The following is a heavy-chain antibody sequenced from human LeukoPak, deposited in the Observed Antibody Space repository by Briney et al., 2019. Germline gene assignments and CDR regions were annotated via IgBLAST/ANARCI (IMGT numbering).Heavy chain of an antibody. CDR3: ARDGYNWADL. CDR1: GFTFGTFV. Sequence: GGSLRLSCAASGFTFGTFVMNCVRQAPGKEEENVSYISRTSSTIYYADSVKGRFTVSRDNGEQSLYLQMNSLRVEDTALYYCARDGYNWADLWGQGTLVSVSS. CDR2: ISRTSSTI. J-gene: IGHJ5*02. V-gene: IGHV3-48*01. D-gene: IGHD5-24*01.